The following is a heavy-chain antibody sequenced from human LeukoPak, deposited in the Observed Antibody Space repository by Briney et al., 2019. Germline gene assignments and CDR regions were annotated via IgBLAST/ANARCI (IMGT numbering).Heavy chain of an antibody. CDR1: GFSLSTSGVG. D-gene: IGHD5-12*01. CDR2: IYWDDDK. CDR3: ALSLYSGYGRYFDY. Sequence: SGPTLVKPTQTLTLTCTFSGFSLSTSGVGVGWIRQPPGKALEWLALIYWDDDKRYSPSLKSRLTITKDTSKNQVALTMTNMDPVDTATYYCALSLYSGYGRYFDYWGQGTLVTVSS. J-gene: IGHJ4*02. V-gene: IGHV2-5*02.